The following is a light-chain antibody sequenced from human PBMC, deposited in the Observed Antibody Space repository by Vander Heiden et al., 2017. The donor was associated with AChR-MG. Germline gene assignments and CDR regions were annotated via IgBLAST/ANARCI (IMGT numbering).Light chain of an antibody. J-gene: IGLJ2*01. V-gene: IGLV2-11*01. Sequence: QSALTQPRSVSRSPGQSVTISCTGTSSDVGGYNYVSWYQQHPGKAPKLMIYDVSKRPSGVPDRFSGSKSGNTASLTISGLQAEDEADYYCCSYAGTVVFGGGTKLTGL. CDR3: CSYAGTVV. CDR2: DVS. CDR1: SSDVGGYNY.